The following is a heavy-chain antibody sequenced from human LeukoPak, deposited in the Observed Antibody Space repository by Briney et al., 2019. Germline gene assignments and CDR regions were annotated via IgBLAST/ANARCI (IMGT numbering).Heavy chain of an antibody. CDR1: GFTFSSYA. CDR3: AKAPSNDYGDYYFDY. J-gene: IGHJ4*02. D-gene: IGHD4-17*01. CDR2: ISGSRGST. Sequence: GGSLRLSCAASGFTFSSYAMSWVRQAPGKGLEWVSAISGSRGSTYYADSVKGRFTISRDNSKNTLYLQMNSLRAEDTAVYYCAKAPSNDYGDYYFDYWGQGTLVTVSS. V-gene: IGHV3-23*01.